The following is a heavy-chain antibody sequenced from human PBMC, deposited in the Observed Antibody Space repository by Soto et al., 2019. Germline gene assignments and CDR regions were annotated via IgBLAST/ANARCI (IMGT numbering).Heavy chain of an antibody. J-gene: IGHJ6*02. CDR2: ISYDGSNK. CDR1: GFTFSSYA. V-gene: IGHV3-30-3*01. D-gene: IGHD3-3*01. CDR3: ARDGVRFLEWLLYCYYGMDV. Sequence: PGGSLRLSCAASGFTFSSYAMHWVRQAPGKGLEWVAVISYDGSNKYYADSVKGRFTISRDNSKNTLYLQMNSLRAEDTAVYYCARDGVRFLEWLLYCYYGMDVWGQGTTVTVSS.